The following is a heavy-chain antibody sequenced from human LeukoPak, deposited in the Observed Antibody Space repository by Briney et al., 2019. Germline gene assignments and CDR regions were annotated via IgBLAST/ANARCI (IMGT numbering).Heavy chain of an antibody. Sequence: GESLKISCKGSGYSFTTYWLAWVRQMPGKGLEWMGIIHPGDSDTRYSPSIQGQVTISVDKSINTAYLQWSSLKASDTAMYYCARIGCSSTSCPFDYWGQGTLVTVSS. CDR2: IHPGDSDT. J-gene: IGHJ4*02. CDR3: ARIGCSSTSCPFDY. CDR1: GYSFTTYW. V-gene: IGHV5-51*01. D-gene: IGHD2-2*01.